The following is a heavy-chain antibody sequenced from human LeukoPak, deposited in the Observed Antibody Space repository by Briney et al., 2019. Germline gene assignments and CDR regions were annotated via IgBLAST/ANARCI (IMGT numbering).Heavy chain of an antibody. CDR2: INPSGGST. V-gene: IGHV1-46*01. D-gene: IGHD3-9*01. CDR3: ARSYYDILTGYYWDWFEP. CDR1: GYTFTSYY. J-gene: IGHJ5*02. Sequence: ASVKVSCKASGYTFTSYYMHWVRQAPGQGLEWMGIINPSGGSTSYAQKFQGRVTMTRDMSTSTVYMELSSLRSEDTAVYYCARSYYDILTGYYWDWFEPWGQGTLVTVSS.